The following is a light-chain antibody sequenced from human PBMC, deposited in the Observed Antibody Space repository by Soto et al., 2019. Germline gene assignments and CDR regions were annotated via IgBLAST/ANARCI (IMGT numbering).Light chain of an antibody. Sequence: DIQMTQSPASLSASVVDRVTITCRASQGISSYLAWYQQKPGKAPKLLINAASTLQSGVPSRFSGSGSGTDFTLTISSLQPEDFATYYCQQLKNYPITFGQGTRLEIK. CDR2: AAS. CDR3: QQLKNYPIT. CDR1: QGISSY. J-gene: IGKJ5*01. V-gene: IGKV1-9*01.